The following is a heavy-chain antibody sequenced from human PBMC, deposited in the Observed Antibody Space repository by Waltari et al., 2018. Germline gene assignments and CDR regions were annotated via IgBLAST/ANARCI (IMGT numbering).Heavy chain of an antibody. CDR1: GGSFSGYY. J-gene: IGHJ3*02. Sequence: QVQLQQWGAGLLKPSETLSLTCAVYGGSFSGYYWCWIRQTPGKGLEWIGEINHSASTNYNPSLKRRVTISVDTSKNQFSLKLSSVTAADTAVYYCARDERAYYDFWSGYRDDAFDIWGQGTMVTVSS. V-gene: IGHV4-34*01. D-gene: IGHD3-3*01. CDR3: ARDERAYYDFWSGYRDDAFDI. CDR2: INHSAST.